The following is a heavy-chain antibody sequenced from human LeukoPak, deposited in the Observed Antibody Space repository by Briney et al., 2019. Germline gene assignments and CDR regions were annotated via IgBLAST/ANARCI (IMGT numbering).Heavy chain of an antibody. CDR3: ARGPYCSGGSCFSTYFDY. D-gene: IGHD2-15*01. CDR1: GGSFSGYY. J-gene: IGHJ4*02. Sequence: SETLSLTCAVYGGSFSGYYWSWIRQPPGKGREWIGEINHSGSTNYNPSLKSRVTISVDTSKNQFSLKLSSVTAADTAVYYCARGPYCSGGSCFSTYFDYWGQGTLVTVSS. V-gene: IGHV4-34*01. CDR2: INHSGST.